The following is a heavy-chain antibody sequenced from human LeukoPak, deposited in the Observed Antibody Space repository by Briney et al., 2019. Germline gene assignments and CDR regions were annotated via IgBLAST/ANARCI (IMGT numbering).Heavy chain of an antibody. J-gene: IGHJ4*02. V-gene: IGHV3-74*01. CDR3: VVWGEDRSGHRFDF. CDR2: INTDGSNT. D-gene: IGHD3-22*01. CDR1: GFTFDYYW. Sequence: GGSLRLSCAASGFTFDYYWMHWVRQAPGKGLMWVSRINTDGSNTHYADSVKGRFTISRDNAKNTLYLQMNGLRVEDTAVYYCVVWGEDRSGHRFDFWGQGTLVTASS.